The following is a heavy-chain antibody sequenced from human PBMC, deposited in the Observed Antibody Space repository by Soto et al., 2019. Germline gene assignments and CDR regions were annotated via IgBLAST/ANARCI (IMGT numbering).Heavy chain of an antibody. CDR2: INSDGSVS. CDR3: ARGDCVGGTCYSLADSFYYDMDV. J-gene: IGHJ6*03. CDR1: GFTFSNYW. V-gene: IGHV3-74*02. D-gene: IGHD2-15*01. Sequence: EVQLVESGGGLVQPGGSLRLSCAASGFTFSNYWMYWVRQAPGKGLEWVSRINSDGSVSSHADSVKGRLTISRDNVKNTLYLHMDSLRAEDTAVYYCARGDCVGGTCYSLADSFYYDMDVWGKGTTVTVFS.